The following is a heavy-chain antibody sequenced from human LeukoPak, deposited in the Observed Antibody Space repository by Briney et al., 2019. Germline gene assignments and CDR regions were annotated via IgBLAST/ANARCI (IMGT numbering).Heavy chain of an antibody. J-gene: IGHJ6*02. Sequence: SETLSLTCTVSGGSISSYYWSWIRQPPAKGQGWIGSIYYRGTTNYNPSLKSRVTISVDTSKNQFSLQLRSVTAADTAVYYCAREDLQTTVPEGMDVWGQGTTVTVSS. D-gene: IGHD4-17*01. V-gene: IGHV4-59*01. CDR3: AREDLQTTVPEGMDV. CDR1: GGSISSYY. CDR2: IYYRGTT.